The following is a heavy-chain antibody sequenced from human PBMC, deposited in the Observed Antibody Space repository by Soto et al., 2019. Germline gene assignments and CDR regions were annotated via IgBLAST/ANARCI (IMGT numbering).Heavy chain of an antibody. D-gene: IGHD6-13*01. CDR3: ARPGRLAAAGSDY. J-gene: IGHJ4*02. CDR2: SYYSGST. CDR1: GGSINSSTSY. V-gene: IGHV4-39*01. Sequence: QLQLQESGPGLVKPSETLSLTCTVSGGSINSSTSYWDWIRQPPGKGLEWIGSSYYSGSTYYNPSLKSRVSISGDTSKNQFSLKLTSVTAADTAVYYCARPGRLAAAGSDYWGQGTLVTVSS.